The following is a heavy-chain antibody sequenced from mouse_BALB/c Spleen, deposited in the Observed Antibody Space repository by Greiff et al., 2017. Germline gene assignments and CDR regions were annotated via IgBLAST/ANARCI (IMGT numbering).Heavy chain of an antibody. CDR1: GFTFSSYA. CDR2: ISSGGST. Sequence: EVKVEESGGGLVKPGGSLKLSCAASGFTFSSYAMSWVRQTPEKRLEWVASISSGGSTYYPDSVKGRFTISRDNARNILYLQMSSLRSEDTAMYYCARGGGGYWYFDVWGAGTTVTVSS. V-gene: IGHV5-6-5*01. CDR3: ARGGGGYWYFDV. J-gene: IGHJ1*01.